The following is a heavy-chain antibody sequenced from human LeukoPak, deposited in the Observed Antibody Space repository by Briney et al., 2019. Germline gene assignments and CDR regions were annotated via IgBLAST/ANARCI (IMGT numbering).Heavy chain of an antibody. CDR3: ARASIAVAGRHFDY. J-gene: IGHJ4*02. D-gene: IGHD6-19*01. V-gene: IGHV4-59*01. CDR1: GGSISSYY. CDR2: IYYSGST. Sequence: SETLSLTCTVSGGSISSYYWSWIRQPPGKGLEWIGYIYYSGSTNYNPSLKSRVTISVDTSKNQFSLKLSSATAADTAVYYCARASIAVAGRHFDYWGQGTLVTVSS.